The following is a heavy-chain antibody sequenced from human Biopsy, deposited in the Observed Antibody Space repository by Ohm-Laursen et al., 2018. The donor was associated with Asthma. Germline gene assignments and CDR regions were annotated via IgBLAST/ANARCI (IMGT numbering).Heavy chain of an antibody. CDR2: IYSGGTS. D-gene: IGHD6-19*01. Sequence: SLRLSCAASGFAVSRDYMFWVRQAPGKGLEWVSVIYSGGTSHTADSARGRFTISRDYSKNTVYLQMHSLRAEDTAVYYCARGDSSGWSHYYFDYWGQGTLVTVSS. CDR1: GFAVSRDY. J-gene: IGHJ4*02. CDR3: ARGDSSGWSHYYFDY. V-gene: IGHV3-53*01.